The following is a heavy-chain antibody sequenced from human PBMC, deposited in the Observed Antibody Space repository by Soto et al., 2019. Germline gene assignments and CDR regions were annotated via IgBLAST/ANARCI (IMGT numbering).Heavy chain of an antibody. Sequence: SETLSLTCTVSGGSISSGDYYWSWILQPPGKGLEWIGYIYYTGSTYYNPSLKSRVTISVDTSKNQFSLKLSSVTAEDTAVYYCARDSHYGSGSYYTVYYYYYGMDVSGQGTTVTLSS. CDR1: GGSISSGDYY. CDR3: ARDSHYGSGSYYTVYYYYYGMDV. CDR2: IYYTGST. V-gene: IGHV4-30-4*01. J-gene: IGHJ6*02. D-gene: IGHD3-10*01.